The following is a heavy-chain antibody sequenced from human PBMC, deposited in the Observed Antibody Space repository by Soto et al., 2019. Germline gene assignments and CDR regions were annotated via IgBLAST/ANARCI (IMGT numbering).Heavy chain of an antibody. J-gene: IGHJ4*02. V-gene: IGHV1-46*01. CDR3: ARGLIVGATDFDY. D-gene: IGHD1-26*01. CDR1: GYTFTRYY. Sequence: QVQLVQSGAEVKKPGASVKVSCMASGYTFTRYYMHWVRQAPGQGLEWMGMVNPRGSSTSYAQRFRGRVTMTRDTSTTTLYMELSSLRSEDTAVYFCARGLIVGATDFDYWGQGTLVTVSS. CDR2: VNPRGSST.